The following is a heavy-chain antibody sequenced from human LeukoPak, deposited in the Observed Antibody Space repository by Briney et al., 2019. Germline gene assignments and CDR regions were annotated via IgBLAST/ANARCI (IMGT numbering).Heavy chain of an antibody. CDR2: IYYSGST. D-gene: IGHD6-6*01. CDR3: ARHPSIAAPPDY. V-gene: IGHV4-39*01. J-gene: IGHJ4*02. Sequence: TTSETLSLTCTVSGGSISSSSYYWGWIRQPPGKGLEWIGSIYYSGSTYYNPSLKSRVTISVDTSKNQFSLKLSSVTAADTAVYYCARHPSIAAPPDYWGQGTLVTVSS. CDR1: GGSISSSSYY.